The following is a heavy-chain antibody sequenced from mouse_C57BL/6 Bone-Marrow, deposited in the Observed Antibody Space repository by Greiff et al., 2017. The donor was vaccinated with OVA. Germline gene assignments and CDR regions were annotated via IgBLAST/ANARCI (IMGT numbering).Heavy chain of an antibody. CDR2: IHPSTGGT. D-gene: IGHD2-4*01. J-gene: IGHJ3*01. CDR3: ARQEDYAWVAY. V-gene: IGHV1-42*01. CDR1: GYSFTGYY. Sequence: VQLKESGPELVKPGASVKISCKASGYSFTGYYMNWVKQSPEKSLEWIGVIHPSTGGTTYNQKFKAKATLTVDKSSSTAYMQLKSLTSEDSAVYYCARQEDYAWVAYWGQGTLVTVSA.